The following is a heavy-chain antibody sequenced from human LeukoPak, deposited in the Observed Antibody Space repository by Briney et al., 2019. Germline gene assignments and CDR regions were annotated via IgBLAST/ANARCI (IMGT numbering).Heavy chain of an antibody. CDR3: ARGSHGYYDSRDGFDM. CDR1: GGSFSGYY. CDR2: INHSGST. V-gene: IGHV4-34*01. Sequence: SETLSLTCAVYGGSFSGYYWSWIRQPPGKGLEWIGEINHSGSTNYDSSLKSRVTISVDTSKNQFSLKLTSVTAADTAVYYCARGSHGYYDSRDGFDMWGQGTMVTVSS. D-gene: IGHD3-22*01. J-gene: IGHJ3*02.